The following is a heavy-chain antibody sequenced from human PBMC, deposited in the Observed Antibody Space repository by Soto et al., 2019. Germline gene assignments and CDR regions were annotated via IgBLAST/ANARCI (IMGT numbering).Heavy chain of an antibody. CDR2: VFGNGAGTP. CDR1: GSSFTGDY. V-gene: IGHV4-4*07. D-gene: IGHD3-22*01. Sequence: QVQLQESGPGVVRPSETLSLTCSVSGSSFTGDYWSWIRQPAGKGLEWIGRVFGNGAGTPIYNSALKNRVNMSGDVSNTQFSLRLTSVTAAGTALYYCARDLPPYDRRRQSSGAFEAWGQGTMVTVSS. J-gene: IGHJ3*01. CDR3: ARDLPPYDRRRQSSGAFEA.